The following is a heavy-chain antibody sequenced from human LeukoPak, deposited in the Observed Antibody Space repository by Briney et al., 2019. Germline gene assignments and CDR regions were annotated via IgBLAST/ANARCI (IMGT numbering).Heavy chain of an antibody. V-gene: IGHV3-74*01. Sequence: GGSLRLSCAASGFTFSSYWMHWVRQTPGKGLVWVSRIKSDGSSTSYADSVKGRFTISRDNSKNTLYLQMNNLRVEDTSVYYCARRHSPGYYYFDSWGQGTLVTVSS. J-gene: IGHJ4*02. CDR3: ARRHSPGYYYFDS. D-gene: IGHD3-22*01. CDR2: IKSDGSST. CDR1: GFTFSSYW.